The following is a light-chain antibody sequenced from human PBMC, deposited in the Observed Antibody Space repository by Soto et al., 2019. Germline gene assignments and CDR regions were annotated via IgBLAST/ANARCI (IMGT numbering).Light chain of an antibody. CDR1: SSDVGGYNY. J-gene: IGLJ1*01. CDR2: EVS. Sequence: QSALTQPASVSGSPGQSITISCTGTSSDVGGYNYVSWYQQHPGKAPKLMIYEVSNRPSGVSNRFSGSKSGNTDSLTISGLQAEDEADYYCSSYTSSSTPNVFGTGTELTVL. CDR3: SSYTSSSTPNV. V-gene: IGLV2-14*01.